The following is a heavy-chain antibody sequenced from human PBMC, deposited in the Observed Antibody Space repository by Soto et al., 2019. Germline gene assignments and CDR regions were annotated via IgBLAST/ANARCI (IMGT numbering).Heavy chain of an antibody. V-gene: IGHV4-34*01. Sequence: SETLSLTCAVYGGSFSGYYWSWIRQPPGKGLEWIGEINHSGSTNYNPSLKSRVTISVDTSKNQFSLKLSSVTAADTAVYYCARDVYCSGGSCQAHFDYWGQGTLVTVSS. CDR1: GGSFSGYY. CDR2: INHSGST. J-gene: IGHJ4*02. D-gene: IGHD2-15*01. CDR3: ARDVYCSGGSCQAHFDY.